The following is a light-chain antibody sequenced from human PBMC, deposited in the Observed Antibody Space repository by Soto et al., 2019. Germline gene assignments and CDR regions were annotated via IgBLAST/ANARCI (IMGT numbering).Light chain of an antibody. V-gene: IGKV3-11*01. J-gene: IGKJ5*01. CDR3: QHRSNWPPT. Sequence: EIVFTQSHATLSLSPGEGATLSCRASQSVSNYLAWYQQKPGQAPRLLIFDVSSRATGIPARFSGAGFGTDFTLTISSLEPEDFAVYYCQHRSNWPPTFGQGTRLEIK. CDR1: QSVSNY. CDR2: DVS.